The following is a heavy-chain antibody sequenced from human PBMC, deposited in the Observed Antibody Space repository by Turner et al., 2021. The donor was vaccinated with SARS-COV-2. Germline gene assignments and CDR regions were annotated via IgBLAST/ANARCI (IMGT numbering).Heavy chain of an antibody. CDR2: INHSGST. V-gene: IGHV4-34*01. D-gene: IGHD1-20*01. CDR1: GGSFSGYY. J-gene: IGHJ6*02. CDR3: ARGIKGVLMSRSYYYDGMDV. Sequence: QVQLQQWGAGLLKPSETLSLTCAVYGGSFSGYYWSWIRQPPGKGLEWIGEINHSGSTNYSPSLKSRVTISVDTSKNQFALELSSVTAAETAVYYCARGIKGVLMSRSYYYDGMDVWGQGTTVTVSS.